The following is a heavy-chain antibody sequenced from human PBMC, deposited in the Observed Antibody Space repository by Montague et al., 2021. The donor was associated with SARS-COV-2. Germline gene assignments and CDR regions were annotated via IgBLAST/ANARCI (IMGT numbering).Heavy chain of an antibody. CDR2: IYYSGST. Sequence: SETLSLTCTVSGGSISSSSYYWGWIRQPPGKGLEWIGSIYYSGSTYYNPSLKSRVTISVDTSKNQFSLKLSSVTAAGTAVYYCARDLADYYGSGSYGGMDVWGQGTTVTVSS. CDR3: ARDLADYYGSGSYGGMDV. J-gene: IGHJ6*02. D-gene: IGHD3-10*01. CDR1: GGSISSSSYY. V-gene: IGHV4-39*07.